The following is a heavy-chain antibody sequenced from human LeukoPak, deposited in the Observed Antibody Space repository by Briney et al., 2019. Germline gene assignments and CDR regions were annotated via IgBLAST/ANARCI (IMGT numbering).Heavy chain of an antibody. V-gene: IGHV3-20*04. J-gene: IGHJ3*02. CDR2: INWNAGST. D-gene: IGHD5-18*01. CDR1: GFIFDDYG. CDR3: AKLYSYGYDAFDI. Sequence: GGSLRLSCAASGFIFDDYGMSWVRQAPGKGLEWVSGINWNAGSTGYVDSVKGRFTISRDNAKNSLYLQMNSLRAEDTALYYCAKLYSYGYDAFDIWGQGTMVTVSS.